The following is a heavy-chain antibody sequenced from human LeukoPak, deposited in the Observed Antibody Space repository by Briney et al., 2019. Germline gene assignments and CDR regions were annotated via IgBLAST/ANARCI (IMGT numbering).Heavy chain of an antibody. D-gene: IGHD1-26*01. J-gene: IGHJ4*02. V-gene: IGHV3-33*06. CDR1: GFTFSSYG. CDR2: IWYDGSNK. Sequence: PGGSLRLSCAASGFTFSSYGMHWVRQAPGKGLEWVAVIWYDGSNKYYADSVKGRFTISRDNSKNTLYLQMNSLRAEDTAVYHCAKCGRSGSYSTFYFDYWGQGTLVTVSS. CDR3: AKCGRSGSYSTFYFDY.